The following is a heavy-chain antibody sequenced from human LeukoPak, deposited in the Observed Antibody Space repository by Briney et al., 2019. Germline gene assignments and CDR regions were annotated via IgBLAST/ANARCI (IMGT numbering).Heavy chain of an antibody. J-gene: IGHJ4*02. CDR3: ARVGQQTSSWHYFDY. D-gene: IGHD6-13*01. V-gene: IGHV1-2*02. Sequence: AASVKVSFKASGYTFTGYYMHWVRQAPGQGLEWMGWINPNSGGANYAQRFQGRVTMTRDTSISTAYMELSRLRSDDTAVYYCARVGQQTSSWHYFDYWGQGTLVTVSS. CDR2: INPNSGGA. CDR1: GYTFTGYY.